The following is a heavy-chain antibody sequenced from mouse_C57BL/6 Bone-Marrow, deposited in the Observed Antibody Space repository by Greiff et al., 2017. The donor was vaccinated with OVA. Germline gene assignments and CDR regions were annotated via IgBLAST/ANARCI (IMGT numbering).Heavy chain of an antibody. V-gene: IGHV1-69*01. CDR1: GYTFTSYW. D-gene: IGHD2-4*01. CDR2: IDPSDSYT. CDR3: ARSITSSWYFDV. Sequence: VQLQQPGAELVMPGASVKLSCKASGYTFTSYWMHWVKQRPGQGLEWIGEIDPSDSYTNYNQKFKVKSTLTVDKSSSTAYMQLSSLTSEDSAVYYCARSITSSWYFDVWGTGTTVTVSS. J-gene: IGHJ1*03.